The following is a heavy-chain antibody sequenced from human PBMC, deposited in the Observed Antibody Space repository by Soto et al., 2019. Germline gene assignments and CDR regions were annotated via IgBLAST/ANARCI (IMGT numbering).Heavy chain of an antibody. V-gene: IGHV3-30*04. CDR1: GLTFSRTT. CDR2: TSYMGDTK. Sequence: VQLVESGGGVVQSGRSLRLACAASGLTFSRTTIHWVRQPPGKGLQWVAVTSYMGDTKDYADSVKGRFTVSRDNSKSTAYLEMNTLTSDDTAVYYCAREGEEHGDYVPPLLDYWGQGTLVSVSS. D-gene: IGHD3-16*01. CDR3: AREGEEHGDYVPPLLDY. J-gene: IGHJ4*02.